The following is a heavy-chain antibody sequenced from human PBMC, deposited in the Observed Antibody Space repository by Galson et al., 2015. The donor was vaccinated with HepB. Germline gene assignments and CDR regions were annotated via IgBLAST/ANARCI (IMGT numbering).Heavy chain of an antibody. Sequence: SVKVSCKASGGTFSTYTLSWVRQAPGQGLEWMGGITPIFGSANYAQKFQGRVTITADESSSTTYMELRRLRSEDTAVYYCARQYDTSGYYPYWGQGTLVTVPS. J-gene: IGHJ4*02. CDR3: ARQYDTSGYYPY. CDR2: ITPIFGSA. V-gene: IGHV1-69*13. D-gene: IGHD3-22*01. CDR1: GGTFSTYT.